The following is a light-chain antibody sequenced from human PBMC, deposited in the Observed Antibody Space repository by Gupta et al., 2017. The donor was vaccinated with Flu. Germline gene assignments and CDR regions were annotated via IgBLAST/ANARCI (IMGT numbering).Light chain of an antibody. CDR2: SNK. CDR3: AAWDDSLNGVV. J-gene: IGLJ2*01. Sequence: QSVLTQPPSASGTPGQRVTISCSGSSSNIGSNTVNWYQQLPGTAPKLLIYSNKQRPSGVPDRFAGSKSGNSASRAISGLQSEDEADYDCAAWDDSLNGVVFGGGTKLTVL. V-gene: IGLV1-44*01. CDR1: SSNIGSNT.